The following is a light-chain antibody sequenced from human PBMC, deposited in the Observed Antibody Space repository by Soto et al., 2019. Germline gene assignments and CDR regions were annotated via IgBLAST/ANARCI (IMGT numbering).Light chain of an antibody. CDR3: GSWDSSLSAYV. CDR1: SSNIGGNS. V-gene: IGLV1-51*01. J-gene: IGLJ1*01. CDR2: YDN. Sequence: QSVLTQPPSVSAAPGQKVTISCSGSSSNIGGNSVSWYQQLPGAAPKLLMYYDNKRPSGIPDRFSGSKSGTSATLGITGFQTGDEADYYCGSWDSSLSAYVFGTGTKVTVL.